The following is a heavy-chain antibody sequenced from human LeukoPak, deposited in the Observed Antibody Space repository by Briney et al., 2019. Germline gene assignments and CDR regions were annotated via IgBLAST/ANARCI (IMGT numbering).Heavy chain of an antibody. CDR1: GYTFTSYG. CDR2: MSAYNGDT. Sequence: ASVKVSCKASGYTFTSYGISWVGQAPGQGREWMGWMSAYNGDTNYAQKLQGRVTMTTHTSTSTPYLELRSLSSDDTAVYYCAKERGRAYFDYWGQGTLVTVSS. J-gene: IGHJ4*02. V-gene: IGHV1-18*01. D-gene: IGHD1-26*01. CDR3: AKERGRAYFDY.